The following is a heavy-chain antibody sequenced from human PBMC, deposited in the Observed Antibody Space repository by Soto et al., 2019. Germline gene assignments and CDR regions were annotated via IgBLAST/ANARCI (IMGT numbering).Heavy chain of an antibody. D-gene: IGHD2-8*01. Sequence: QVQLVQSGPEVKEPGSSVKVSCKASEDTFNNYALTWVRQAPGQGLEWMGGIIPKFGTTHYAPKLQGRVTMTAAEATRNVYLQLSILTLEDTAVYWCARDRRGYIYGNMVYGASDIWCQGKVVSVSS. V-gene: IGHV1-69*01. CDR2: IIPKFGTT. CDR3: ARDRRGYIYGNMVYGASDI. J-gene: IGHJ3*02. CDR1: EDTFNNYA.